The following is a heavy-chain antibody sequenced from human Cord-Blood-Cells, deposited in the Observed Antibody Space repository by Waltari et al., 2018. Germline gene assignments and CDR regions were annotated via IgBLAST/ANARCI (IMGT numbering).Heavy chain of an antibody. CDR3: AREGSSSWYWFDP. J-gene: IGHJ5*02. CDR2: IKQDGSEK. Sequence: EVQLVESGGGLVQPGGSLRLSCAASGFTFSSSWMSWVRQAPGKGLEWVANIKQDGSEKYDVDSVKGRFTISRDNAKNSLYLQMNSLRAEDTAVYYCAREGSSSWYWFDPWGQGTLVTVSS. D-gene: IGHD6-13*01. V-gene: IGHV3-7*01. CDR1: GFTFSSSW.